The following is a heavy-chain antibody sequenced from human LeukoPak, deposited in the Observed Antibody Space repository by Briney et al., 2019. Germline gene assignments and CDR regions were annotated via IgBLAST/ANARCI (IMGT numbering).Heavy chain of an antibody. CDR2: FDPEDGET. D-gene: IGHD5-18*01. CDR1: GYTLTELS. J-gene: IGHJ3*02. Sequence: PGASVKVSCKVSGYTLTELSMHWVRQAPGKGLEWMGGFDPEDGETIYAQKFQGRVTMTEDTSTDAAYMELSSLRSEDTAVYYCASDDTAMVPLGAFDIWGQGTMVTVSS. CDR3: ASDDTAMVPLGAFDI. V-gene: IGHV1-24*01.